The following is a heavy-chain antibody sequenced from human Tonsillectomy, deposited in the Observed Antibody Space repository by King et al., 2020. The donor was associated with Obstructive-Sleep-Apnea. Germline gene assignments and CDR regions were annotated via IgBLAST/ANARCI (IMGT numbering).Heavy chain of an antibody. V-gene: IGHV3-48*04. CDR1: GFTFSSYS. Sequence: VQLVESGGGLVQPGGSLRLSCAASGFTFSSYSMNWVRQAPGKGLEWVSKISSSSSTIYYADSVKGRFTISRDNAKNSLYLQMNSLRAEDTAVYYCARVNYYDSTGRPGYYGMDVWGKGTTVTVSS. CDR3: ARVNYYDSTGRPGYYGMDV. D-gene: IGHD3-22*01. CDR2: ISSSSSTI. J-gene: IGHJ6*04.